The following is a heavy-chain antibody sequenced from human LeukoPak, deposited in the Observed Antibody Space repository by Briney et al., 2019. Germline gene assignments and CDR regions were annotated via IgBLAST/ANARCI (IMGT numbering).Heavy chain of an antibody. D-gene: IGHD6-6*01. V-gene: IGHV3-21*01. CDR2: ISSSSSYI. Sequence: GGSLRLSCAASGFTFSSYGMNWVRQAPGQGLEWVSSISSSSSYIYYADSVKGRFTISRDNAKNSLYLQMNSLRAEDTAVYYCASLEDSSSSRGWDMDVWGKGTTVTVSS. CDR1: GFTFSSYG. J-gene: IGHJ6*03. CDR3: ASLEDSSSSRGWDMDV.